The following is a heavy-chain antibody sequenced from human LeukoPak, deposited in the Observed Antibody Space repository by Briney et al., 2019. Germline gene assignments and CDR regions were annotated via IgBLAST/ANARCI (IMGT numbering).Heavy chain of an antibody. CDR1: GGSISSYY. D-gene: IGHD3-10*01. CDR3: ARDPYGSGSYYSSARAFDI. V-gene: IGHV4-59*01. Sequence: ETQTLTCTVSGGSISSYYWRWIRQPPGEGVEWIGYMYYSRSTNYNTYLKSRVTILVDTSKNQFSLKLSSVTAADTAVYYCARDPYGSGSYYSSARAFDIWGQGTMVTVSS. CDR2: MYYSRST. J-gene: IGHJ3*02.